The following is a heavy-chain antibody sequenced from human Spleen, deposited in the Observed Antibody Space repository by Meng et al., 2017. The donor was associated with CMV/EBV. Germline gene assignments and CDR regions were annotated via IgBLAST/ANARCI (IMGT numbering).Heavy chain of an antibody. CDR1: GFSLTSYW. CDR3: ARIGSGSYYSLDY. D-gene: IGHD3-10*01. CDR2: IDPSDSDT. Sequence: KGSGFSLTSYWIGWVRQMPGKGLEWMGIIDPSDSDTRYSPSFQGQVTISADKSISTAYLQWSSLQASDTAMYFCARIGSGSYYSLDYWGQGTLVTVSS. V-gene: IGHV5-51*01. J-gene: IGHJ4*02.